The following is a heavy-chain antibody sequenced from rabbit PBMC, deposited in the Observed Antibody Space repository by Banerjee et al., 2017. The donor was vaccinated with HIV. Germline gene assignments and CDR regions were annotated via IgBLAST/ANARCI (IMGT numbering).Heavy chain of an antibody. D-gene: IGHD4-2*01. V-gene: IGHV1S45*01. CDR3: ARGAGSKYYFNL. CDR1: EFSLSSYA. CDR2: IYTGSGTT. J-gene: IGHJ4*01. Sequence: QEQLKETGGGLVQPGGSLTLSCNASEFSLSSYAMNWVRQAPGKGLEWIGIIYTGSGTTDYANWAKGRFTISKTSSTTVTLQMTSLTAADAATYFCARGAGSKYYFNLWGPGTLVTVS.